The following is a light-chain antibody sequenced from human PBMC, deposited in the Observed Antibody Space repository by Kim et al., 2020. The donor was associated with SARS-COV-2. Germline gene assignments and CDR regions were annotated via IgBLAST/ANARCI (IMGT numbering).Light chain of an antibody. J-gene: IGKJ2*01. CDR2: DAS. CDR3: QQYNSYSPDT. V-gene: IGKV1-5*01. Sequence: ASVGDGVITTSRDTRSISSWLSWYQQKPATAPTLLLYDASTLERGVPSRFIGSSSCTAYTPPISSLQPHDFTAYYCQQYNSYSPDTFGQGTKLEI. CDR1: RSISSW.